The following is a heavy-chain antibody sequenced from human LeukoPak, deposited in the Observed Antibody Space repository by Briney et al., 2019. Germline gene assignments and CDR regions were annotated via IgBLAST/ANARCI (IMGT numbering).Heavy chain of an antibody. CDR3: AKDWGYCSSTSCADATPGY. D-gene: IGHD2-2*01. CDR1: GFTFSSYA. Sequence: GGSLRLSCAASGFTFSSYAMSWVRQAPGKGLEWVSAISGSGGSTYYADSVKGRFTISRDNSKNTLYLQMNSLRAEDTAVYYCAKDWGYCSSTSCADATPGYWGQGTLVTVSS. V-gene: IGHV3-23*01. CDR2: ISGSGGST. J-gene: IGHJ4*02.